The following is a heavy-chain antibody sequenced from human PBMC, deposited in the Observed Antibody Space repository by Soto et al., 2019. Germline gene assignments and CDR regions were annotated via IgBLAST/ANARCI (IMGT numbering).Heavy chain of an antibody. CDR3: AKEAPGGWHFFDT. CDR1: GFTFVTYG. Sequence: GGSLRLSCAASGFTFVTYGMHFFRHSPCKWLEWVAFISDDGSQKYYGDSVKGRFTISRDNSKNTLSLRMISLRTEDTSVYYCAKEAPGGWHFFDTWGQGTLVTVSS. V-gene: IGHV3-30*18. CDR2: ISDDGSQK. D-gene: IGHD6-19*01. J-gene: IGHJ4*02.